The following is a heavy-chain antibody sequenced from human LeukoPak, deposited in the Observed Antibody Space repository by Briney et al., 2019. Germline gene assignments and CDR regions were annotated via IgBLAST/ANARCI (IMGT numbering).Heavy chain of an antibody. D-gene: IGHD2-8*01. J-gene: IGHJ4*02. CDR3: ARAPVLMVYAPIDY. Sequence: ASVKVSCKASGYTFTSYGISWVRQAPGQGLEWMGWISAYNGNTNYAQKLQGRVTMTTDTSTSTAYMKLRSLRSDDTAVYYCARAPVLMVYAPIDYWGQGTLVTVSS. CDR2: ISAYNGNT. CDR1: GYTFTSYG. V-gene: IGHV1-18*01.